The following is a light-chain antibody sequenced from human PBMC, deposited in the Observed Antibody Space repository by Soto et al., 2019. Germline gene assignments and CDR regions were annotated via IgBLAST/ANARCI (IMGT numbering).Light chain of an antibody. V-gene: IGLV1-40*01. CDR1: SSNIGAGYD. CDR3: QSYDGALSAVV. CDR2: ANN. J-gene: IGLJ2*01. Sequence: QSALTQPPSVSGAPGQSVAISCTGSSSNIGAGYDVHWYQHLPGIAPKLLIYANNNRPSGVPDRFSGSKSGTSASLAITGRQAEDEADYYCQSYDGALSAVVFGGGTKLTVL.